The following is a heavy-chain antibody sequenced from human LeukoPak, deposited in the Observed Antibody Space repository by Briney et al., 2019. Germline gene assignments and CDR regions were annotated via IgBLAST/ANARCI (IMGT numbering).Heavy chain of an antibody. CDR3: ARQSSPEMATISHGAFDI. D-gene: IGHD5-24*01. CDR1: GGSFSGYY. J-gene: IGHJ3*02. V-gene: IGHV4-34*01. CDR2: INHSGST. Sequence: NPSETLSLTYAVYGGSFSGYYWSWIRQPPGKGLEWIGEINHSGSTNYNPSRKSRVTISVDTSKNQFSLKLSSVTAADTAVYYCARQSSPEMATISHGAFDIWGQGTMVTVSS.